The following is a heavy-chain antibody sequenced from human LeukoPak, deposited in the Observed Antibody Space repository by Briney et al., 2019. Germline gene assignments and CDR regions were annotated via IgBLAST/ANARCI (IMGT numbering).Heavy chain of an antibody. J-gene: IGHJ4*02. D-gene: IGHD3-22*01. CDR1: GGSISSGGYY. CDR3: ARAVVGYYDSSGYYEAIDY. V-gene: IGHV4-31*03. CDR2: IYYSGST. Sequence: TLSLTCTVSGGSISSGGYYWSWIRQHPGRGMEWIGYIYYSGSTYYNPSLKSRITISVDTSKNQFSLKLSSVTAADTAVYYCARAVVGYYDSSGYYEAIDYWGQGTLVTVSS.